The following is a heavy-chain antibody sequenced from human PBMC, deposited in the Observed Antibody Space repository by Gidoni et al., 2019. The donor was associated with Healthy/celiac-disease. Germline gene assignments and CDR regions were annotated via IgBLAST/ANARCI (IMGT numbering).Heavy chain of an antibody. CDR3: AKDASPLLSSFDI. V-gene: IGHV3-30*02. J-gene: IGHJ3*02. Sequence: NKYYADSVKGRFTISRDNSKNTLYLQMNSLRAEDTAVYYCAKDASPLLSSFDIWGQGTMVTVSS. CDR2: NK. D-gene: IGHD3-16*02.